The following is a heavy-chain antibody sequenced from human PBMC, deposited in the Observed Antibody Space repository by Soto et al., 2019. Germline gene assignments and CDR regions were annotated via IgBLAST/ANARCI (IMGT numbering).Heavy chain of an antibody. CDR1: GVTVSSDAYY. CDR2: IYHTGST. CDR3: ARYRFSGNKWCKFDY. V-gene: IGHV4-31*03. J-gene: IGHJ4*02. Sequence: SETLSLTCTVSGVTVSSDAYYWSWIRQHPGKGLEWIGNIYHTGSTYYSPPLKSRVVISLDTSNNQFSLTLTSVTAADTAVYYCARYRFSGNKWCKFDYWGGGTLVTV. D-gene: IGHD2-8*01.